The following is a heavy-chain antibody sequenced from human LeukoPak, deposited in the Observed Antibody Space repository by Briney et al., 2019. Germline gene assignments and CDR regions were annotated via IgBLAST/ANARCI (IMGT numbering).Heavy chain of an antibody. J-gene: IGHJ4*02. D-gene: IGHD4-23*01. V-gene: IGHV3-23*01. CDR3: AKVLSRYYGGNSGGYFDY. CDR2: IRGSGGST. Sequence: GGSLRLSCAASGFTFSSYAMSWVLQAPGKGLEWVSAIRGSGGSTYYADSVKGRFTISRDNSKNTLYLQMNSLRAEDTAVYYCAKVLSRYYGGNSGGYFDYWGQGTLVTVSS. CDR1: GFTFSSYA.